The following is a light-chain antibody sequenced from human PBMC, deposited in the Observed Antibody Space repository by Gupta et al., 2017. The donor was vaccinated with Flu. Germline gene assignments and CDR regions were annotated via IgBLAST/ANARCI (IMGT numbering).Light chain of an antibody. CDR3: QQYNTWPRT. CDR1: QSVSSN. J-gene: IGKJ4*01. V-gene: IGKV3-15*01. CDR2: GAS. Sequence: PVTLSVSPGERATLSCRASQSVSSNLAWYQQIPGQAPRLLISGASTRATGIPARFSGSGSGTEFTLTISSLQSEDFAVYYCQQYNTWPRTFGGWTKVEIK.